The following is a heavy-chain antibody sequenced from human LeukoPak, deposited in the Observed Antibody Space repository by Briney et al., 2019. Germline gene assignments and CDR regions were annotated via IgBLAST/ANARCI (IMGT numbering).Heavy chain of an antibody. Sequence: ASVKVSCKASGYTFTSYGISWVRQAPGQGLEWMGWISAYNGNTNYAQKRQGRVTITTDTSTSPAYMELRSLRSDDPAVYYCARDDPRTPYYFAYWGQGTLVTVSS. D-gene: IGHD1-14*01. CDR1: GYTFTSYG. CDR3: ARDDPRTPYYFAY. V-gene: IGHV1-18*04. J-gene: IGHJ4*02. CDR2: ISAYNGNT.